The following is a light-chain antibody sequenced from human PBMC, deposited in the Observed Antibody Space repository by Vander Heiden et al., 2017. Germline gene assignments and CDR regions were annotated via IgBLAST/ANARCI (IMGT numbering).Light chain of an antibody. CDR1: SSDVGAYDY. CDR3: CSYAGSYTWV. CDR2: DVT. Sequence: QSALTQPRSVSGSPGQSVTLPCSGPSSDVGAYDYVPWYQQHPGKAPKLLIYDVTKWPSGVPDRFSGSKSGNTATLTISGLLTEDEADYYCCSYAGSYTWVFGGGTKVTVL. V-gene: IGLV2-11*01. J-gene: IGLJ3*02.